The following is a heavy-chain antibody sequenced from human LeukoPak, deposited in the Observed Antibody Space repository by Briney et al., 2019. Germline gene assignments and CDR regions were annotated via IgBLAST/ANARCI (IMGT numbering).Heavy chain of an antibody. Sequence: PGGSLRLSCAASGFTFSNYWMSWVRQAPGKGRGGVANRKQDGSEKYYVDSVKGRFTISRDNAKNSLYLQMNSLRAEDTAVYYCAREKEGYCSRTSCYLDYYYYYMDVWGKGTTVTISS. CDR2: RKQDGSEK. CDR1: GFTFSNYW. D-gene: IGHD2-2*01. V-gene: IGHV3-7*01. J-gene: IGHJ6*03. CDR3: AREKEGYCSRTSCYLDYYYYYMDV.